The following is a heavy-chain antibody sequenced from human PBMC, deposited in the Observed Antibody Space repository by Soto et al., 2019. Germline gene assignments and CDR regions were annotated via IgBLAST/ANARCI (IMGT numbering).Heavy chain of an antibody. CDR2: IYYSGST. D-gene: IGHD3-10*01. V-gene: IGHV4-39*01. J-gene: IGHJ4*02. CDR3: ARNQRITRVRVPLDY. CDR1: GGSISSSSYY. Sequence: SETLSLTCTVSGGSISSSSYYWGWIRQPPGKGLEWIGSIYYSGSTYYNPSLKSRVTISVDTSKNQFSLKLSSVTAADTAVYYYARNQRITRVRVPLDYWGQGTLVTVSS.